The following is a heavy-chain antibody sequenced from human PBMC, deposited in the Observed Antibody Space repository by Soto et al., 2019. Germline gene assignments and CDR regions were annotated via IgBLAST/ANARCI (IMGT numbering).Heavy chain of an antibody. J-gene: IGHJ5*01. CDR1: GFTFSSYG. V-gene: IGHV3-30*03. CDR2: ISYDGSNK. D-gene: IGHD5-12*01. CDR3: ARHNNAYDYDS. Sequence: PGGSLRLSCAASGFTFSSYGMHWVRQAPGKGLEWVTVISYDGSNKYYADSVKGRFTISRDNSKNTLYLQMNSLRAEDTAVYYCARHNNAYDYDSWGQGVQVTVSS.